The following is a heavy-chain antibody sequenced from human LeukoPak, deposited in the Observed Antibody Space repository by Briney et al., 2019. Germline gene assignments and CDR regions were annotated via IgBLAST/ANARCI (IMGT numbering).Heavy chain of an antibody. CDR3: ARDRRIAAAGSFDY. D-gene: IGHD6-13*01. CDR1: GYSFNDKY. J-gene: IGHJ4*02. CDR2: INPNSGGT. Sequence: ASVKVSCKASGYSFNDKYLHWVRQAPGQGLEWMGSINPNSGGTNYAQKFQGRVTMTRDTSISTAYMELSRLRSDDTAVYYCARDRRIAAAGSFDYWGQGTLVTVSS. V-gene: IGHV1-2*02.